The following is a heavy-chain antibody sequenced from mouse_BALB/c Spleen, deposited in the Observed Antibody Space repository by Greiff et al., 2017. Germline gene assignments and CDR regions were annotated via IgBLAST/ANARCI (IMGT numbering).Heavy chain of an antibody. D-gene: IGHD3-2*01. CDR1: GYSFTGYY. CDR2: ISCYNGAT. Sequence: LVKTGASVKISCKASGYSFTGYYMHWVKQSHGKSLEWIGYISCYNGATSYNQKFKGKATFTVDTSSSTAYMQFNSLTSEDSAVYYCNAQTARATRDYWGQGTTLTVSS. CDR3: NAQTARATRDY. J-gene: IGHJ2*01. V-gene: IGHV1S34*01.